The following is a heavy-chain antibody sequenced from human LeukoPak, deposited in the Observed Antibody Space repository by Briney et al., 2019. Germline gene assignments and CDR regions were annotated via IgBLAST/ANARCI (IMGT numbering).Heavy chain of an antibody. D-gene: IGHD3-22*01. J-gene: IGHJ1*01. Sequence: PGGSLRLSCAASGFTFSTYWMHWVRQAPGKVLVWVSRIKSDGGTNYAASVKGRFTISRDNAKKTVSLQMNSLRPEDTGVYYCARAPSEIGGYYPEYFRHWGQGTLVTVSS. CDR3: ARAPSEIGGYYPEYFRH. V-gene: IGHV3-74*01. CDR2: IKSDGGT. CDR1: GFTFSTYW.